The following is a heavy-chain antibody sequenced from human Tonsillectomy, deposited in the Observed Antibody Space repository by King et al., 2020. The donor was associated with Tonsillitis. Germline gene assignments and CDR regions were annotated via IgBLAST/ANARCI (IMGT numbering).Heavy chain of an antibody. Sequence: QLVQSAAEVKKPGSSVKVSCKASGGAVTIHAISWVRQAPGQGLEYMGGIIPLFGTVKYAEKFQARLTMTADESTNTAYMELTRLTSEDTAVYYCARGQGGLDDLEIWGQGTMVIVSS. D-gene: IGHD1-1*01. CDR2: IIPLFGTV. J-gene: IGHJ3*02. CDR1: GGAVTIHA. CDR3: ARGQGGLDDLEI. V-gene: IGHV1-69*12.